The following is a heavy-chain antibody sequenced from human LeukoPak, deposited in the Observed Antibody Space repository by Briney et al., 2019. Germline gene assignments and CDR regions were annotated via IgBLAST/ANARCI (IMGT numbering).Heavy chain of an antibody. J-gene: IGHJ5*02. Sequence: GGSLRLSCAASGFTFDDYTMHWVRQAPGKGLEWVSLISWDGGSTYYADSVKGRFTISRDNSKNSLYLHMNSLRTEDTALYYCAKAYSGSYPNWFDPWGQGTLVTVSS. D-gene: IGHD1-26*01. CDR2: ISWDGGST. V-gene: IGHV3-43*01. CDR3: AKAYSGSYPNWFDP. CDR1: GFTFDDYT.